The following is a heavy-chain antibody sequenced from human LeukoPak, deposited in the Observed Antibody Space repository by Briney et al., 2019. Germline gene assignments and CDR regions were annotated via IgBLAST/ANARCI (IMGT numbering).Heavy chain of an antibody. Sequence: ASVKVSCKASGYTFTSYGISWVRQAPGQGLEWMGWINPNSGGTNYAQKFQGRVTMTRDTSISTAYMELSRLRSDDTAVYYCARYDVWGSYRAFDYWGLGTLVTVSS. CDR3: ARYDVWGSYRAFDY. D-gene: IGHD3-16*02. CDR2: INPNSGGT. CDR1: GYTFTSYG. J-gene: IGHJ4*02. V-gene: IGHV1-2*02.